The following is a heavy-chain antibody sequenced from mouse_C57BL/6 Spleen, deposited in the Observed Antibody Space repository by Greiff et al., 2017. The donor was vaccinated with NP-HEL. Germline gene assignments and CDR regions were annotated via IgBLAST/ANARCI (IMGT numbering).Heavy chain of an antibody. J-gene: IGHJ4*01. CDR1: GYTFTEYT. D-gene: IGHD1-1*01. Sequence: QVHVKQSGAELVKPGASVKLSCKASGYTFTEYTIHWVKQRSGQGLEWIGWFYPGSGSIKYNEKFKDKATLTADKSSSTVYMELSRLTSEDSAVYFCARHERGYGSSSYAMDYWGQGTSVTVSS. CDR3: ARHERGYGSSSYAMDY. V-gene: IGHV1-62-2*01. CDR2: FYPGSGSI.